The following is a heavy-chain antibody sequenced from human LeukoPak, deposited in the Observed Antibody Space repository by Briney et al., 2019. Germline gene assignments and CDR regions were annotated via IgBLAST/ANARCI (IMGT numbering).Heavy chain of an antibody. Sequence: GASVKVSCKASGYTFTNYDINWVRQATGQGLEWVGRMNPNSGNTDYAQKLQGRVTMTTDTSTSTAYMELRSLRSDDTAVYYCARTVGIAAAGTFDYWGQGTLVTVSS. CDR3: ARTVGIAAAGTFDY. J-gene: IGHJ4*02. V-gene: IGHV1-8*02. CDR1: GYTFTNYD. CDR2: MNPNSGNT. D-gene: IGHD6-13*01.